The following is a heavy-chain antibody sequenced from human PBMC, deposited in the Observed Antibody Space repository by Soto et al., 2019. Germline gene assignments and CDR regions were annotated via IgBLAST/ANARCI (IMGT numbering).Heavy chain of an antibody. CDR1: GGSISSSSYY. CDR3: ATLWGQD. Sequence: QLQLQESGPGLVKPSETLSLTCTVSGGSISSSSYYWGWIRQPPGKGLEWIGRIYYSGSTYYNPSLKSRVTISVDPSKNQFSLKLSSVTAADTAVYCCATLWGQDWGQGTLVTVSS. J-gene: IGHJ4*02. CDR2: IYYSGST. V-gene: IGHV4-39*01. D-gene: IGHD3-10*01.